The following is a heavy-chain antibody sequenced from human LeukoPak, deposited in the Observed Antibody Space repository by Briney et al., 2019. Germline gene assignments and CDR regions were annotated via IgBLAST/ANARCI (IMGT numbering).Heavy chain of an antibody. V-gene: IGHV4-4*07. D-gene: IGHD1-26*01. CDR2: IYTTGTA. Sequence: SETLSLTCTVSGGSINSYYWGWIRQPAGKGLEWIGRIYTTGTASYNPSLKSRVTISVDTSKNQFYLKLTSVTAADTAMYYCARAGYTISYYSLDYWGQGSLVTVSS. CDR3: ARAGYTISYYSLDY. CDR1: GGSINSYY. J-gene: IGHJ4*02.